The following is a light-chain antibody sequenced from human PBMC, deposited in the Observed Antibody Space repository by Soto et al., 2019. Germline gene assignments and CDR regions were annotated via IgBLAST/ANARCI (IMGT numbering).Light chain of an antibody. CDR2: DAS. Sequence: DVRMTQSPPTLSASVGDRVTITCRASQSISSWLAWYQQKPGKAPKLLIYDASSLESGVPSRFSGSGSGTEFTLTISSLQPDDFATYYCQQYSSHSTFGQGTKVDIK. CDR1: QSISSW. J-gene: IGKJ1*01. CDR3: QQYSSHST. V-gene: IGKV1-5*01.